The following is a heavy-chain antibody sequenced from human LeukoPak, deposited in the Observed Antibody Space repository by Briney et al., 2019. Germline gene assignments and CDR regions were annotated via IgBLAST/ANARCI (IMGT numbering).Heavy chain of an antibody. Sequence: AGGSLSLSCAAPGLPFSSYWMHWVRQAPGKGLVWVSRINSDGSSTSYADSVKGRFTISRDNAKNSLYLQMNSLRAEDTAVYYCASSSGVGYWGQGTLVTVSS. J-gene: IGHJ4*02. V-gene: IGHV3-74*01. CDR3: ASSSGVGY. CDR2: INSDGSST. D-gene: IGHD6-6*01. CDR1: GLPFSSYW.